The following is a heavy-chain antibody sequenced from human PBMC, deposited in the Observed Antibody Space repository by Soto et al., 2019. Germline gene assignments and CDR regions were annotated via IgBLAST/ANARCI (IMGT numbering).Heavy chain of an antibody. CDR3: ARDDEHGGNWDLAY. CDR1: GFNFNTYF. Sequence: QVQLVQSGGGVVQPGRSLRLSCAASGFNFNTYFMHWVRQAPGKGLEWVAMIFPNGRDKEYADSVKGRFTISRDNSNSRMYLQMDSLRPEETAVYYCARDDEHGGNWDLAYWGQGALVTVSS. J-gene: IGHJ4*02. D-gene: IGHD3-16*01. V-gene: IGHV3-30*13. CDR2: IFPNGRDK.